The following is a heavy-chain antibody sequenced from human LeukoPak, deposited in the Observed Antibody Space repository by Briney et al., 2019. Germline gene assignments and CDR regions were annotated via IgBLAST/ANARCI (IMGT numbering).Heavy chain of an antibody. D-gene: IGHD5-12*01. CDR1: GFTVSSNY. J-gene: IGHJ4*02. V-gene: IGHV3-23*01. Sequence: PGGSLRLSCAASGFTVSSNYISWVRQAPGKGLEWVSAISGSGYSTYYADSVKGRFTISRDNSKNTLYLQMNSLRAEDTAVYYCAKEAGYSGYDYPDYWGQGTLVTVSS. CDR2: ISGSGYST. CDR3: AKEAGYSGYDYPDY.